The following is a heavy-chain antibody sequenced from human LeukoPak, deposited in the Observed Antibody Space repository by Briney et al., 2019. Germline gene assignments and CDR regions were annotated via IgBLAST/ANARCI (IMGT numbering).Heavy chain of an antibody. CDR2: ISESGSQT. CDR1: GFAFASYA. V-gene: IGHV3-23*01. J-gene: IGHJ4*02. CDR3: DGSDF. Sequence: GGSLRLSCAASGFAFASYAMGWVRQPPGKGLEWVSTISESGSQTHYADSAQGRFTISRDNSKNTLHLQMNNLRAEDTAIYYCDGSDFWGQGTLVTVSS. D-gene: IGHD3/OR15-3a*01.